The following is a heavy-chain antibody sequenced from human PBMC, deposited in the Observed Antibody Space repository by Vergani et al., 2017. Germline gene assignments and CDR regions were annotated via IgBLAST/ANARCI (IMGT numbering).Heavy chain of an antibody. D-gene: IGHD5-18*01. Sequence: QVQLVESGGGVVQPGRSLRLSCAASGFTFSSYGMHWVRQAPGKGLEWVAVIWYDGSNKYYADSVKGRFTISRDNSKNTLYLQMNRLRAEDTAVYYCARDSSDTAMVPYYYYYMDVWGKG. CDR3: ARDSSDTAMVPYYYYYMDV. V-gene: IGHV3-33*01. CDR1: GFTFSSYG. CDR2: IWYDGSNK. J-gene: IGHJ6*03.